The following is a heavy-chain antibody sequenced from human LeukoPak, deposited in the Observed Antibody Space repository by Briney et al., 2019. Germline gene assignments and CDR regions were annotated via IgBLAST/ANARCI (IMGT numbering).Heavy chain of an antibody. D-gene: IGHD3-3*01. CDR3: ARGSRYDFWSGYHTDTTASDAFDI. V-gene: IGHV4-59*01. CDR1: GGSISSYY. Sequence: SETLSLTCTVSGGSISSYYWSWIRQPPGKGLEWIGYIYYSGSTNYNPSLKSRVTISVDTSKNQFSLKLSTVTAADTAVYYCARGSRYDFWSGYHTDTTASDAFDIWGQGTMVTVSS. J-gene: IGHJ3*02. CDR2: IYYSGST.